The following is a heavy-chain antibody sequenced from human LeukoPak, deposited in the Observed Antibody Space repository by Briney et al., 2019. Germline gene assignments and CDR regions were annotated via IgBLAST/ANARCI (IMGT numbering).Heavy chain of an antibody. CDR1: GYTFTGYY. V-gene: IGHV1-2*02. CDR2: INRNSGGT. J-gene: IGHJ5*02. D-gene: IGHD3-10*01. Sequence: ASVKVSCKASGYTFTGYYMHWVRQAPGQGLEWMGWINRNSGGTNYAQKFKGRVTMTRDPSISTAYMGLSRLRTGDTAVYYCARGSTYYYCSANWFDPWGQGTLVTVSS. CDR3: ARGSTYYYCSANWFDP.